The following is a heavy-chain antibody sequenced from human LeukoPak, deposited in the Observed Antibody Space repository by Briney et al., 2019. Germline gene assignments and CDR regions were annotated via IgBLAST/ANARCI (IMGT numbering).Heavy chain of an antibody. CDR1: GFTFSNAW. V-gene: IGHV3-15*07. D-gene: IGHD6-6*01. J-gene: IGHJ6*02. Sequence: GGSLRLSCAVSGFTFSNAWMNWARQAPGKGLEWVGRIKSKTDSGTTDYAAPVKGRFSISRDDSKNTLYLQMNSLKTEDTAVYYCTTDRRPIEYSSSSYYYGMDVWGQGTTVIVSS. CDR3: TTDRRPIEYSSSSYYYGMDV. CDR2: IKSKTDSGTT.